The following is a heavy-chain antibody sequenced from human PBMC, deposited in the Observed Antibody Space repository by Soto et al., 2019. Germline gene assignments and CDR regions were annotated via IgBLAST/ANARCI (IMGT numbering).Heavy chain of an antibody. J-gene: IGHJ6*02. D-gene: IGHD1-1*01. CDR2: IYYSGST. CDR1: GGSISSGGYY. V-gene: IGHV4-31*03. Sequence: QVQLQESGPGLVKPSQTLSLTCTVSGGSISSGGYYWSWIRQHPGKGLEWIGYIYYSGSTYYNPSLKRRVPISLDTSTNHSSLKLSSVTAADTAVYYWSRDFAEYNSIEAIALDVWGQGTTVTVSS. CDR3: SRDFAEYNSIEAIALDV.